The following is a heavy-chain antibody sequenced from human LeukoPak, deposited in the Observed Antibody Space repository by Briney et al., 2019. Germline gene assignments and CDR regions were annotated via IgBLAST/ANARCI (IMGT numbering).Heavy chain of an antibody. CDR1: GYTFASYG. CDR3: ARDVGSGSYSSGLDY. V-gene: IGHV1-18*01. CDR2: ITPYNGNT. J-gene: IGHJ4*02. Sequence: ASVKVSCKASGYTFASYGISWVLQAPGQGLEWMGWITPYNGNTNYAQKFQGRVSMTTDTSTTTAYMDLRSLRSDDTAVYYCARDVGSGSYSSGLDYWGQGTLVTVSS. D-gene: IGHD1-26*01.